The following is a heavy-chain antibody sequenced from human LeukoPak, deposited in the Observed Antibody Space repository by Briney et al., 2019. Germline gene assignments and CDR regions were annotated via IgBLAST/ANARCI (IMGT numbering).Heavy chain of an antibody. V-gene: IGHV3-23*01. CDR1: GFSFSSYA. Sequence: GGSLRLSCAASGFSFSSYAMSWVRQAPGKGLEWVSAISGSGGSTYYADSVKGRFTISRDNSKNTLYLQVNSLRAEDTAVYYCAKASAGSSGWLGLDYWGQGTLVTVSS. D-gene: IGHD6-19*01. CDR3: AKASAGSSGWLGLDY. J-gene: IGHJ4*02. CDR2: ISGSGGST.